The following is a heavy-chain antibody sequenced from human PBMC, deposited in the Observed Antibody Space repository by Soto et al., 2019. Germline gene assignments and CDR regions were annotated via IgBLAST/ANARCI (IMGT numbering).Heavy chain of an antibody. V-gene: IGHV3-30-3*01. CDR1: GFTFSSYA. Sequence: GGSLRLSCAASGFTFSSYAMHWVRQAPGKGLEWVAVISYDGSNKYYADSVKGRFTISRDNSKNTLYLQMNSLRAEDTAVYYCARSTDYYYYYGIDVWGQGTTVTVSS. CDR3: ARSTDYYYYYGIDV. J-gene: IGHJ6*02. CDR2: ISYDGSNK.